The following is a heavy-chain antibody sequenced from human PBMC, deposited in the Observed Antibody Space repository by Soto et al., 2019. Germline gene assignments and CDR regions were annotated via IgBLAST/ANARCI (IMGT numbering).Heavy chain of an antibody. V-gene: IGHV3-23*01. D-gene: IGHD6-13*01. CDR2: ISGSGSST. CDR1: GFTFSDYY. J-gene: IGHJ4*02. Sequence: GGSLRLSCAASGFTFSDYYMSWIRQAPGKGLEWVSAISGSGSSTYYADSVKGRFTISRDNSKNTLYLQMNSLRAEDTAVYYCAKDKGIAAAHDYWGQGTLVTVSS. CDR3: AKDKGIAAAHDY.